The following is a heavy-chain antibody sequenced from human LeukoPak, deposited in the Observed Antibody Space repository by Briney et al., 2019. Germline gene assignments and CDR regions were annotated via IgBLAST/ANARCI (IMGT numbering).Heavy chain of an antibody. D-gene: IGHD3-10*01. CDR1: GGSISSGGYS. V-gene: IGHV4-30-2*01. J-gene: IGHJ5*02. CDR2: IYHSGST. Sequence: SETLSLTCAVSGGSISSGGYSWSWIRQPPGKGLEWIGYIYHSGSTYYNPSLKSRVTISVDRSKNQFSLKLSSVTAADTAVYYCAREITYYYGSGTYYNDGRPHNWFDPWGQGTLVTVSS. CDR3: AREITYYYGSGTYYNDGRPHNWFDP.